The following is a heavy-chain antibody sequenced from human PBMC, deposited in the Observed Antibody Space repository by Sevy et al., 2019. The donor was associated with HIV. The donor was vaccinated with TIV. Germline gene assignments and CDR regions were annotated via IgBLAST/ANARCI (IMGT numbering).Heavy chain of an antibody. J-gene: IGHJ3*02. D-gene: IGHD6-6*01. CDR1: GFTFSSYA. CDR3: AKDPPEYSSSSGADAFDI. CDR2: LRGSGGST. V-gene: IGHV3-23*01. Sequence: GGSLRLSCAASGFTFSSYAMSWVRRAPGKGLEWVSVLRGSGGSTYYADSVKGRFTISRDNSKNTLYLQMNSLRAEDTAVYYCAKDPPEYSSSSGADAFDIWGQGTMVTVSS.